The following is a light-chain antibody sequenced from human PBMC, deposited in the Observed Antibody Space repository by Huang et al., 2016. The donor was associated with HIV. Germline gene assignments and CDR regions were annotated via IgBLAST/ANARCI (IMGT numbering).Light chain of an antibody. CDR2: KAS. CDR1: QSISNY. Sequence: DIQMTQSPSTLSASVGDRVTITCRARQSISNYLAWYQQKPGKAPKLLIYKASTLESGVPSRVSGSGSGTEFTLTIRSLQPDDFATYYCQQYNSYRTFGQGTKVEIK. J-gene: IGKJ1*01. CDR3: QQYNSYRT. V-gene: IGKV1-5*03.